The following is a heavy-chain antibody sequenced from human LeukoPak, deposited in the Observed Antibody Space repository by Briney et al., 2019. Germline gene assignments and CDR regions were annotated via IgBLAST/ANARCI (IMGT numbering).Heavy chain of an antibody. CDR2: INPNSGGT. CDR1: GYTFTGYY. J-gene: IGHJ4*02. CDR3: ARVLIRGAPLDY. V-gene: IGHV1-2*02. D-gene: IGHD3-10*01. Sequence: VKVSCKASGYTFTGYYMHWVRQAPGQGLEWMGWINPNSGGTNYAQKFQGRVTMTRDTSISTAYMELSRLRSDDTAVYYCARVLIRGAPLDYWGQGTLVTVSS.